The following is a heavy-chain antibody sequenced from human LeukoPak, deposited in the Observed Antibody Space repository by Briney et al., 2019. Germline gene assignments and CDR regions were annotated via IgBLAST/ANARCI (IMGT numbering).Heavy chain of an antibody. Sequence: GGSLRLSCAASGFTFSNYWMSWVRQAPGKGLEWVANIGQDGSEAYYVDSVKGRFTISRDNAKNSLFLQMNSLRAEDTAVYYCARGDSSSNFDYWGQGTLVTVSS. D-gene: IGHD6-6*01. CDR3: ARGDSSSNFDY. V-gene: IGHV3-7*01. J-gene: IGHJ4*02. CDR1: GFTFSNYW. CDR2: IGQDGSEA.